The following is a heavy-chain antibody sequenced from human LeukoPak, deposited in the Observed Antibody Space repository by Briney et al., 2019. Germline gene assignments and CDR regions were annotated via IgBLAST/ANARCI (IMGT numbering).Heavy chain of an antibody. J-gene: IGHJ3*01. CDR1: GGNFNNYA. CDR2: IIPLFAIT. V-gene: IGHV1-69*01. Sequence: SVKVSCKVSGGNFNNYAISSVPQAPGPGLQWMRGIIPLFAITNYTPKYQGRLTITAHESTHTAYMELSSLTSEDTAVYYCARDPFAAGIVVPLMYWGPGTLITVSS. CDR3: ARDPFAAGIVVPLMY. D-gene: IGHD1-26*01.